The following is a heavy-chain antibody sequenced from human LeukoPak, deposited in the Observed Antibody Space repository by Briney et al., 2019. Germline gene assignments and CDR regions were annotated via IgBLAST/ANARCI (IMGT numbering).Heavy chain of an antibody. J-gene: IGHJ4*02. V-gene: IGHV3-33*01. D-gene: IGHD1-26*01. CDR1: GFTFSSYG. CDR2: IWYDGSNK. Sequence: GGSLRLSCAASGFTFSSYGMHWVRQAPGKGLEWVAVIWYDGSNKYYADSVKGRFTVSRDNSKNTLYLQMNSLRAEDTAVYYCARDGEGSSYLDYWGQGTLVTVSS. CDR3: ARDGEGSSYLDY.